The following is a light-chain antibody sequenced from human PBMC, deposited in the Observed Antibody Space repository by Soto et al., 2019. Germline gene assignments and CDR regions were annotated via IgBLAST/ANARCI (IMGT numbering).Light chain of an antibody. Sequence: EIVLTQSPGTLSLSPGERATLSCRASQSVSSAHLAWYQQKPGQAPRLLIYGASSRATDIPDRFSGSASGTDFTLTISRLEPEDFAVYYCQQRGDWPPLTFGGGTKVQIK. J-gene: IGKJ4*01. CDR2: GAS. CDR1: QSVSSAH. V-gene: IGKV3D-20*02. CDR3: QQRGDWPPLT.